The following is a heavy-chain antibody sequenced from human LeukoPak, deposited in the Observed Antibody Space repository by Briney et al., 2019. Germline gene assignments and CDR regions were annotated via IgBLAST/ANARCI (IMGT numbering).Heavy chain of an antibody. CDR2: ISSSGDTM. CDR3: ARGGDYGSFDY. J-gene: IGHJ4*02. D-gene: IGHD3-16*01. CDR1: GFTLSDYY. V-gene: IGHV3-11*04. Sequence: GGSLRLSCAASGFTLSDYYMSWIRQAPGKGLEWLSYISSSGDTMYYADSVKGLFTISRDSANDSLYLQMNSLRAEDTAVYYCARGGDYGSFDYWGQGTLVTVSS.